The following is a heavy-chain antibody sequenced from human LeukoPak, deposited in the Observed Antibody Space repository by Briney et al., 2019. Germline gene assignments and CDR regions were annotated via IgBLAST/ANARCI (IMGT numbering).Heavy chain of an antibody. CDR1: GFTFSSYW. D-gene: IGHD3-22*01. CDR3: VPDPNYYDSSGYYYVPSFDY. CDR2: ISIDGSTT. Sequence: GGSLRLSCAASGFTFSSYWMHWVRHAPGKGLEWVSRISIDGSTTNYAGSVKGRFTISRDNAKNSLYLQMNSLRAEDTAVYYCVPDPNYYDSSGYYYVPSFDYWGQGTLVTVSS. V-gene: IGHV3-74*01. J-gene: IGHJ4*02.